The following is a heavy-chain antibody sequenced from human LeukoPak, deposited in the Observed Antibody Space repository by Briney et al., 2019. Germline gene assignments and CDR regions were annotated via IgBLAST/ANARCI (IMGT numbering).Heavy chain of an antibody. V-gene: IGHV4-38-2*01. Sequence: NPSETLSLTCAVSGYSISSGYYWGWIRQPPGKGLEWIGSIYHSGSTYYNPSLKSRVTISVDTSKDQFSLKLSSVTAADTAVYCCARHQDGHNSGRFDYWGQGTLVTVSS. CDR3: ARHQDGHNSGRFDY. D-gene: IGHD5-24*01. J-gene: IGHJ4*02. CDR2: IYHSGST. CDR1: GYSISSGYY.